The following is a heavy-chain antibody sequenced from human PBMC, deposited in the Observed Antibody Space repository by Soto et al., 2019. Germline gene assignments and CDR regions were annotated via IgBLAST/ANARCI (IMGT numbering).Heavy chain of an antibody. J-gene: IGHJ4*02. Sequence: ASVKACCKASGYAFTCYHITWVHQAPGRGLEWMGWISAYNGNTNYAQNFQGRVSMTTDSSTTTAYMELRNLRSDDTAVYYCARRTRSSLYVCDYWVLGTLVTVSS. CDR1: GYAFTCYH. CDR2: ISAYNGNT. D-gene: IGHD3-16*01. V-gene: IGHV1-18*01. CDR3: ARRTRSSLYVCDY.